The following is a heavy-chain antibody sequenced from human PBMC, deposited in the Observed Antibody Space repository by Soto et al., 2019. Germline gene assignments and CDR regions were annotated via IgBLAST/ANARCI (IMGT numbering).Heavy chain of an antibody. J-gene: IGHJ4*02. CDR1: GGSIRDYY. Sequence: QVQLQESGPGLVKPSETLSLTCTVSGGSIRDYYWVWIRQPPGKGLEWIGSIFYTGSTDYNPSLKSRVSISLATSKNQFSLNLGSVTAADTAVYYCARLNRGAFDYWGQGALVTVSS. V-gene: IGHV4-59*01. CDR2: IFYTGST. CDR3: ARLNRGAFDY.